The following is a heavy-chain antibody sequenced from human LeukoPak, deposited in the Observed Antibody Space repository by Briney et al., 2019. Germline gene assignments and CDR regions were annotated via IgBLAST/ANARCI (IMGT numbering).Heavy chain of an antibody. Sequence: GGSLRLSCAASSFTFSNFWMSWVRQAPGKGLEWVANIKEGGSEKDYVDSVKGRFTISRDNAKNSLYLQMDSLRAEDTAVYYCARNRGWLQFDYWGQGTLVTVSS. CDR1: SFTFSNFW. CDR2: IKEGGSEK. J-gene: IGHJ4*02. D-gene: IGHD5-12*01. CDR3: ARNRGWLQFDY. V-gene: IGHV3-7*03.